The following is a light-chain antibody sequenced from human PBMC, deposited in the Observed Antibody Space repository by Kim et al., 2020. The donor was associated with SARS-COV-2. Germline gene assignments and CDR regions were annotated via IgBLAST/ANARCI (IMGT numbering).Light chain of an antibody. CDR3: QQSYTTPI. CDR2: SAS. V-gene: IGKV1-39*01. CDR1: QTISNY. J-gene: IGKJ3*01. Sequence: DIQMTQSPSSLSASVGDRVTITCRASQTISNYLNWYQQKPGKAPKLLIYSASSLQGGVPSRFSGSGSATDFTLTISSLQPEDFATYYCQQSYTTPIFGPGTKVDIK.